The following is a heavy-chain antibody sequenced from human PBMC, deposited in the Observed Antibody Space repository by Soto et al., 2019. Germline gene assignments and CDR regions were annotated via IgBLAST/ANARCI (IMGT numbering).Heavy chain of an antibody. V-gene: IGHV5-10-1*01. CDR1: GYSFTSCW. J-gene: IGHJ6*02. CDR3: ASTLVVVPAAIRRSGYYYGMDV. D-gene: IGHD2-2*02. CDR2: IDPSDSYT. Sequence: GESLKISCKGSGYSFTSCWISWVRQMPGKGLEWMGRIDPSDSYTNYSPSFQGHVTISADKSISTAYLQWSSLKASDTAMYYCASTLVVVPAAIRRSGYYYGMDVWGQGTTVTVSS.